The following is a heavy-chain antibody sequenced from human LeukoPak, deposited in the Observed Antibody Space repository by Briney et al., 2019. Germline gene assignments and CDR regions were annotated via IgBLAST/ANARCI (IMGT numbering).Heavy chain of an antibody. Sequence: GESLKISCAASGFTFSSYSMNWVRQAPGKRLEWVSSITPSSSYIYYADSVKGRFTISRDNAKYSLYLQMNSLRVEDTAVYYCASSSGRYIDWGQGTLVTVSS. V-gene: IGHV3-21*01. D-gene: IGHD6-19*01. CDR3: ASSSGRYID. J-gene: IGHJ4*02. CDR2: ITPSSSYI. CDR1: GFTFSSYS.